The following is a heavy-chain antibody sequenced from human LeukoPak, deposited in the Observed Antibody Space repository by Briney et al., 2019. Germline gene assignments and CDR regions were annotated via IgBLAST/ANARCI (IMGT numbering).Heavy chain of an antibody. CDR3: ATDWAYVSFDY. CDR1: GFTLSSYW. Sequence: GGSLRLSCAASGFTLSSYWMSWVRQAPGKGLEWVANIKQDGSEKYYVDSVKGRFTISRDNAKNSLYLQMNSLRAEDTAVYYCATDWAYVSFDYWGQGTLVTVSS. CDR2: IKQDGSEK. V-gene: IGHV3-7*03. J-gene: IGHJ4*02. D-gene: IGHD3-16*01.